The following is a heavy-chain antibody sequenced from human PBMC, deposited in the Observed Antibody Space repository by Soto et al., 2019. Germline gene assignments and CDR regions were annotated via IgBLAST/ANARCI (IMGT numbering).Heavy chain of an antibody. CDR1: GFTFSSYA. CDR2: ISGSGGST. J-gene: IGHJ4*02. CDR3: ASDLGYCSGGSCFPQHFDY. D-gene: IGHD2-15*01. Sequence: GSLRLSCAASGFTFSSYAMSWVLQSPWKGLEWVSAISGSGGSTYYADSVKGRFTISRDNSKNTLYLQMNSLRAEDTAVYYCASDLGYCSGGSCFPQHFDYWGQGTLVTVSS. V-gene: IGHV3-23*01.